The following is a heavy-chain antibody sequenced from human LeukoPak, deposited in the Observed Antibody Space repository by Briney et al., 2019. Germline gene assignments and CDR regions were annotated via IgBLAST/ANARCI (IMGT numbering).Heavy chain of an antibody. D-gene: IGHD3-22*01. V-gene: IGHV4-31*03. CDR2: IYYSGST. J-gene: IGHJ4*02. Sequence: SQTLSLTCTVSGGSISSGGYYWSWIRQHPGKGLEWIGYIYYSGSTYYNPSLKSRVTISVDTSKNQFSLKLSSVTAADTAVYYCARDRDYDSSGYYPYYFDYWGQGTLVTVSS. CDR1: GGSISSGGYY. CDR3: ARDRDYDSSGYYPYYFDY.